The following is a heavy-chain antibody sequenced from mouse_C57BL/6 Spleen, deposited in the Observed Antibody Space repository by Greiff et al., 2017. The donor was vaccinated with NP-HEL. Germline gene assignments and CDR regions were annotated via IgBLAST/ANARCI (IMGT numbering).Heavy chain of an antibody. D-gene: IGHD1-1*01. Sequence: VQLQQSGPVLVKPGASVKMSCKASGYTFTDYYMNWVKQSHGKSLEWIGVINPYNGGTSYNQKFKGKATLTVDKSSSTAYMELNSLTSEDSAVYYCARRYGSRYWYFDVWGTGTTVTVSS. CDR1: GYTFTDYY. CDR2: INPYNGGT. V-gene: IGHV1-19*01. CDR3: ARRYGSRYWYFDV. J-gene: IGHJ1*03.